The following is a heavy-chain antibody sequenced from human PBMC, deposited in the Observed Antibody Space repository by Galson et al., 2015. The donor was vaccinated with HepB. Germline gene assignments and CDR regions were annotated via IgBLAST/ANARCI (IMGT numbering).Heavy chain of an antibody. V-gene: IGHV3-15*01. D-gene: IGHD4-11*01. CDR2: IKSKTDGGTT. J-gene: IGHJ4*02. Sequence: SLRLSCAASGFTFSNAWMSWVRQAPGKGLEWVGRIKSKTDGGTTDYAAPVKGRFTISRDDSKNTLYLQMNSLKTEDTAVYYCTTDLQGRRVRAFGYWGQGTLVAVSS. CDR3: TTDLQGRRVRAFGY. CDR1: GFTFSNAW.